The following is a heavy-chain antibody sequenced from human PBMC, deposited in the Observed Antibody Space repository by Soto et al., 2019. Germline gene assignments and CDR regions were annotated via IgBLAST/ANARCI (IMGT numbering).Heavy chain of an antibody. D-gene: IGHD2-21*01. CDR3: AGGGDGANFGAVY. Sequence: QVQLVQSGAEVKKPGSSVQVSCKASGGGNLRDYRTTWVRQAPGQGLEWMGGIIPKLGSANYAQNFQGRGTITAEDTTSTFYMEPGSLRSEDKAVYYCAGGGDGANFGAVYWGQGPTVTVSS. J-gene: IGHJ4*02. CDR2: IIPKLGSA. CDR1: GGGNLRDYR. V-gene: IGHV1-69*01.